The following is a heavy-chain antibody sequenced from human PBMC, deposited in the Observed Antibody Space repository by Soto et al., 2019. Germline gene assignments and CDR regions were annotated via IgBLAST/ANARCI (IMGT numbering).Heavy chain of an antibody. CDR2: IWYDGSNK. CDR1: GFTFSSYG. CDR3: ARASQYQRLGYGSGSYQDY. Sequence: PGGSLRLSCAASGFTFSSYGMHWVRQAPGKGLEWVAVIWYDGSNKYYADSVKGRFTISRDNSKNTLYLQMNSLRAEDTAVYYCARASQYQRLGYGSGSYQDYWGQGTLVTVAS. V-gene: IGHV3-33*01. D-gene: IGHD3-10*01. J-gene: IGHJ4*02.